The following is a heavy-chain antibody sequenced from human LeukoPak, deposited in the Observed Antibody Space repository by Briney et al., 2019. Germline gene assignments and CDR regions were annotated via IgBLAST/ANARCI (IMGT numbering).Heavy chain of an antibody. Sequence: GESLKISCKGSGYTFSSYWIGWVRQMPGKGLEGMGIIYPGDSDTRYSPSLKGQVTISVDTSIGTAYLQWSSLKASDTAIYYCARQNDFRLDYWGQGTLVTVSS. D-gene: IGHD3-3*01. CDR1: GYTFSSYW. CDR3: ARQNDFRLDY. CDR2: IYPGDSDT. V-gene: IGHV5-51*01. J-gene: IGHJ4*02.